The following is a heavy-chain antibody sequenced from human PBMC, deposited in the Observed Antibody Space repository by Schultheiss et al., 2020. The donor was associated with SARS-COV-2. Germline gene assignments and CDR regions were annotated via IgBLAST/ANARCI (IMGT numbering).Heavy chain of an antibody. CDR1: GGSISDSTYY. CDR2: MYYSGST. D-gene: IGHD4-17*01. J-gene: IGHJ4*02. Sequence: SETLSLTCAVSGGSISDSTYYWAWVRQPPGKGLEWIGYMYYSGSTNYNPSLKSRVTISVDTSKNQFSLKLSSVTAADTAVYYCARDLGGDYDYWGQGTLVTVSS. V-gene: IGHV4-61*01. CDR3: ARDLGGDYDY.